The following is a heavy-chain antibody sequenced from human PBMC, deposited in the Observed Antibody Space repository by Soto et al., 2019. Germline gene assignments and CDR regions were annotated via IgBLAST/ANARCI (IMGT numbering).Heavy chain of an antibody. V-gene: IGHV4-39*01. J-gene: IGHJ3*01. CDR2: IYYSGST. D-gene: IGHD2-2*01. Sequence: QLQLQESGPGLVKPSETLSLTCTVSGGSINSRDYYWGWIRQPPGKGLEWIGNIYYSGSTYYNPSLKSRVTVSVDTSKNQFSLRMSSVTAADTAVYYCPLGYCTSTACYEPFHFWGHVTMVTVS. CDR3: PLGYCTSTACYEPFHF. CDR1: GGSINSRDYY.